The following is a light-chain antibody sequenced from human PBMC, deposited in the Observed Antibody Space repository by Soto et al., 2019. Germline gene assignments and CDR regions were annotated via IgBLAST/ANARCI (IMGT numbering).Light chain of an antibody. CDR1: QGIGTE. CDR2: GTS. Sequence: AIQMTQSPSSLSASVGDRVTITCRASQGIGTELGWYQQRPGKAPRILIYGTSTLQYGVPSRFSGSGSDTDFTLIISSLQPEDFATYYCLQDSSYPRTFGQGTKVEIK. J-gene: IGKJ1*01. V-gene: IGKV1-6*01. CDR3: LQDSSYPRT.